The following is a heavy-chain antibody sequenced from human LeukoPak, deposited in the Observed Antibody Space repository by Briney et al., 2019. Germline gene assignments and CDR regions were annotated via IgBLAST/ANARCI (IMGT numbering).Heavy chain of an antibody. D-gene: IGHD3-10*01. Sequence: SETLSLTCSVSGDSISRSHYYWGWIRQPPGKGLEWIGEINHSGSTNYNPSLKSRVTISVDTSKNQFSLKLSSVTAADTAVYYCARRSMVRGVISPRGYFDYWGQGTLVTVSS. CDR3: ARRSMVRGVISPRGYFDY. CDR1: GDSISRSHYY. V-gene: IGHV4-39*07. J-gene: IGHJ4*02. CDR2: INHSGST.